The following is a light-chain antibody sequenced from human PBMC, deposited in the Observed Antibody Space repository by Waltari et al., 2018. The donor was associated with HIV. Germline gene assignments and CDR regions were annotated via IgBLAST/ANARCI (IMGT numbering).Light chain of an antibody. J-gene: IGLJ3*02. Sequence: QSALTQPRAVSGSPGQSVTISCTGTNSDVGAYNWLIWYQQHPGKVPKLMVYDVSKRPSGVPDRFSASKSDNTAYLTISGLQADDEGDYYCCSYVGNFTWVFGGGTILTVL. V-gene: IGLV2-11*01. CDR2: DVS. CDR3: CSYVGNFTWV. CDR1: NSDVGAYNW.